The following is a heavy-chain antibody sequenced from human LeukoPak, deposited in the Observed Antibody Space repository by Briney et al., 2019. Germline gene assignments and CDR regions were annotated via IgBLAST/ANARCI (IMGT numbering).Heavy chain of an antibody. CDR2: IWYDGSNK. J-gene: IGHJ4*02. Sequence: GRSLRLSCAASRFTFSSYGMHWVRHAPGKGLEWVAVIWYDGSNKYYADSVKGRFTISRDNSKNTLYLQMNSLRAEDTAVYYCARSPRHRNDILTGYLLNWGQGTLVTVSS. CDR3: ARSPRHRNDILTGYLLN. CDR1: RFTFSSYG. D-gene: IGHD3-9*01. V-gene: IGHV3-33*01.